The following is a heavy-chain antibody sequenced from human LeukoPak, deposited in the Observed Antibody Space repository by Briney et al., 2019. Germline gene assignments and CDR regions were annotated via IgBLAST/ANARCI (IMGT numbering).Heavy chain of an antibody. CDR3: ARWFGERLIEF. Sequence: GGSLRLCCAASGFSFRNYGRPWVRQAPGKGMEWVAVISDAGRNENYAGSVKGRFTISKDNSRNTMYLQMSRLRVEDTAVYYCARWFGERLIEFWGQGTLVTVSS. CDR2: ISDAGRNE. CDR1: GFSFRNYG. V-gene: IGHV3-30*03. D-gene: IGHD3-10*01. J-gene: IGHJ4*02.